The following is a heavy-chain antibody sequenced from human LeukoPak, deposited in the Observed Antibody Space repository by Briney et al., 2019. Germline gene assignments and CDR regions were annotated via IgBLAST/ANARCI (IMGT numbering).Heavy chain of an antibody. J-gene: IGHJ4*02. Sequence: PSETLSLTCTVSGGSISSYYWSWIRQPPGKGLEWIGYISNSGSTDYNPALKSRVTISVDTSKNQFSLKLSSVTGADTAVYYCARGRTSFVELTYGGQGTLVTVSS. CDR3: ARGRTSFVELTY. V-gene: IGHV4-59*01. CDR2: ISNSGST. CDR1: GGSISSYY. D-gene: IGHD3-10*01.